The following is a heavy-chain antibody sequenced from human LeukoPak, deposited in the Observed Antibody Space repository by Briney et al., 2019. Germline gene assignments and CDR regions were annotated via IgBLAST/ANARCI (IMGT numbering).Heavy chain of an antibody. V-gene: IGHV4-31*03. J-gene: IGHJ4*02. CDR3: AAALTVYGDYPYYFAY. D-gene: IGHD4-17*01. Sequence: PSETLSLTRTVSGGSINSGTYYWSWVRQHPGTGLEWIGYIYYSGTTYYDSSLKSRVTISLDTSKNRFSLKLDSVTAADTAVYYCAAALTVYGDYPYYFAYWGQGTLVTVSS. CDR2: IYYSGTT. CDR1: GGSINSGTYY.